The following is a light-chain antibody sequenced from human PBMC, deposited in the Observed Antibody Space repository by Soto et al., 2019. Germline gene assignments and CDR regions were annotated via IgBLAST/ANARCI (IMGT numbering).Light chain of an antibody. CDR2: DVS. Sequence: QSALTQPRSVSGSPGQSVTISCTGTSSDVGGYNYVSWYQQHPGKAPKVMIYDVSERPSGVPDRFSGSKSGNTASLTISGLQAEDEADYYCCSYAGSPRSVLGTGTQLTAL. J-gene: IGLJ1*01. V-gene: IGLV2-11*01. CDR1: SSDVGGYNY. CDR3: CSYAGSPRSV.